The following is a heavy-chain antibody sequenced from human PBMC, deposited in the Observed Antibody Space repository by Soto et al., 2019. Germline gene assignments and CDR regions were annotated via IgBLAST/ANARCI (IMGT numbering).Heavy chain of an antibody. V-gene: IGHV3-30*18. J-gene: IGHJ4*02. CDR1: GFRFSDYG. Sequence: QVRLAESGGGVVQPGRSLRLSRIGSGFRFSDYGMHWVRQAPGKGLVWVAMMSFDGTYKYSADSVKGRFIISRDNSKNTLFLQMNRLRAGDTAVYYCAKDRRDGEYNSVYDFWGQGTLVTVSS. CDR2: MSFDGTYK. CDR3: AKDRRDGEYNSVYDF. D-gene: IGHD4-17*01.